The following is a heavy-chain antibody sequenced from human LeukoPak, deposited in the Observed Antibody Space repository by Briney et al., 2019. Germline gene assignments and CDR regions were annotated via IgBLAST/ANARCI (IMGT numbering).Heavy chain of an antibody. V-gene: IGHV3-30-3*01. D-gene: IGHD6-19*01. CDR2: ISYDGSNK. CDR3: ASELYYSSGWYWFDP. CDR1: GFTFSSYA. Sequence: GGSLRLSCAASGFTFSSYAMHWVRQAPGKGLEWVAGISYDGSNKYYADSVKGRFTISRDNSKNTLYLQMNSLRAEDTAVYYCASELYYSSGWYWFDPWGQGTLVTVSS. J-gene: IGHJ5*02.